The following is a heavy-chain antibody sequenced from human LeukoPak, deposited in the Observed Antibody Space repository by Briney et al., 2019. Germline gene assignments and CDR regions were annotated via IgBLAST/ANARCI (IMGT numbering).Heavy chain of an antibody. Sequence: PSETLSRTGTGSGCSSSSSSYYWGGIRQPPGQGLEWIGSIYYSGSTYYSPALKSRVTISVDTSKNQFSLKPSSVTAADTAVYYCARHSGQWLGWGQGTLVTVSS. V-gene: IGHV4-39*01. CDR1: GCSSSSSSYY. J-gene: IGHJ4*02. CDR3: ARHSGQWLG. D-gene: IGHD6-19*01. CDR2: IYYSGST.